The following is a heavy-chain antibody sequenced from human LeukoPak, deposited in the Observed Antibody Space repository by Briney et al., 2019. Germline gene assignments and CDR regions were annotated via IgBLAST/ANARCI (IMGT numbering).Heavy chain of an antibody. CDR3: ARGGLLLWFGELLSHAFDI. D-gene: IGHD3-10*01. CDR2: IYTSGST. Sequence: SQTLSLTCTVSGGSISSGSYYWSWIRQPAGKGLEWIGRIYTSGSTNYNPSLKSRVTISVDTSKNPFSLKLSSVTAADTAVYYCARGGLLLWFGELLSHAFDIWGQGTMVTVSS. V-gene: IGHV4-61*02. CDR1: GGSISSGSYY. J-gene: IGHJ3*02.